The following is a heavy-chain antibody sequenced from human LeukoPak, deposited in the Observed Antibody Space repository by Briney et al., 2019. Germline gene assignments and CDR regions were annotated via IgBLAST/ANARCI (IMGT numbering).Heavy chain of an antibody. CDR1: GGSISSYY. Sequence: SETLSLTCTVSGGSISSYYWSWIRQPAGKGLEWIGRIYTSGSTNYNPSLKSRVTMSVDTSKNQYSLKLSSVTAADTAVYYCARDADCSSTSCSYYYYYYMDVWGKGTTVTVSS. D-gene: IGHD2-2*01. CDR2: IYTSGST. V-gene: IGHV4-4*07. J-gene: IGHJ6*03. CDR3: ARDADCSSTSCSYYYYYYMDV.